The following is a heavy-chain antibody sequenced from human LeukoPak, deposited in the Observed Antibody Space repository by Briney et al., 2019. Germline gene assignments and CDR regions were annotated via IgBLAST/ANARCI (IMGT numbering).Heavy chain of an antibody. D-gene: IGHD4-17*01. J-gene: IGHJ4*02. V-gene: IGHV3-23*01. CDR2: ISGSGTST. CDR1: GFSFSTSA. CDR3: TKGPRSIDY. Sequence: QTGGSLRLSCAASGFSFSTSAMSWVRQAPGKVLEWVSAISGSGTSTYYSDSVKGRFTISRDNSKHMLYLQMNSLRAEDTAVYYCTKGPRSIDYWGQGTLVTVSS.